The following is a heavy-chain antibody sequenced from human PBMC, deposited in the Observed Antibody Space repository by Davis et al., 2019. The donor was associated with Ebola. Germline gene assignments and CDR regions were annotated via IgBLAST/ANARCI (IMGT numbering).Heavy chain of an antibody. Sequence: SVKVSCKASGGTFSSYAISWVRQAPGQVLQWLGGIIPRFDTANYAQRFQGRVTITADESRSTAYMELSSLRSKDTAVYYCAKDRYYGNNPLYYESETWGQGTLVTVSS. V-gene: IGHV1-69*13. CDR3: AKDRYYGNNPLYYESET. CDR1: GGTFSSYA. D-gene: IGHD3-10*01. J-gene: IGHJ5*02. CDR2: IIPRFDTA.